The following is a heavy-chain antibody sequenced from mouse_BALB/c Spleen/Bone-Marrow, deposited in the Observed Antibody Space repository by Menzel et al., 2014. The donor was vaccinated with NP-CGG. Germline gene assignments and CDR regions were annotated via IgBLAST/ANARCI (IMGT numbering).Heavy chain of an antibody. V-gene: IGHV5-2*01. CDR1: EYEFPSHD. CDR2: INSDGGST. Sequence: EVQLVESGGGLVQPGESLKLSCESNEYEFPSHDMSWVRKTPEKRLELVAAINSDGGSTYYPDTMERRFIISRDNSKKTLYLQMSSLRSEDTAFNYCARHGDYYGSSLFAYWGQGTLVTVSA. CDR3: ARHGDYYGSSLFAY. J-gene: IGHJ3*01. D-gene: IGHD1-1*01.